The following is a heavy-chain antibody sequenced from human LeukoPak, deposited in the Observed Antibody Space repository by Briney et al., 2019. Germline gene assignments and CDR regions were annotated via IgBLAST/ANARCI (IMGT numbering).Heavy chain of an antibody. V-gene: IGHV4-34*01. CDR3: ARGPTISETGYFDF. J-gene: IGHJ4*03. D-gene: IGHD1-1*01. CDR1: GESFSAYY. CDR2: INHRGDT. Sequence: SETLSLTCAVYGESFSAYYWSWIRQSPGKGLEWIAEINHRGDTNYNPSVKSRVTISIDTSKNQFSLKVRSLTAADTAVYYCARGPTISETGYFDFWGQGPLVTVSS.